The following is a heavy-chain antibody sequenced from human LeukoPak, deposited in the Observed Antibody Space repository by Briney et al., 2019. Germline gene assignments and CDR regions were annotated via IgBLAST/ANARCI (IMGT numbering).Heavy chain of an antibody. CDR3: AKGRGEEIIDWFDP. CDR2: ISGSSGGT. V-gene: IGHV3-23*01. CDR1: GFTFRSYA. J-gene: IGHJ5*02. Sequence: PGGSLRLSCAASGFTFRSYAMAWVRQAPGKGLEWVSSISGSSGGTYYPHSVKGRFTISRDNSNNRLYLQMNSLRAEDTALYSCAKGRGEEIIDWFDPWGQGTLVTVSS. D-gene: IGHD2-21*01.